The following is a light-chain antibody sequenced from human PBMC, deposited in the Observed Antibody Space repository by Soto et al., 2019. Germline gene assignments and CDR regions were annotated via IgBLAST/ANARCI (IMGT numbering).Light chain of an antibody. V-gene: IGLV2-11*01. CDR2: DVS. J-gene: IGLJ3*02. Sequence: QSALTQPRSVSGSPGQSVSISCAGTSTDYGGYKYVSWYQQHPGKAPKLMIFDVSERPSGVPDRFSGSKSGSTASPSIAGLQPEDEADYFCCSYAGGWVFGGGTKLTVL. CDR3: CSYAGGWV. CDR1: STDYGGYKY.